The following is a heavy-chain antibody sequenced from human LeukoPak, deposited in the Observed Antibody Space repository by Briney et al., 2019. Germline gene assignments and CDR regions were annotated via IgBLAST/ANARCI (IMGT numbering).Heavy chain of an antibody. CDR1: GFTFSSYG. J-gene: IGHJ3*02. D-gene: IGHD4-17*01. CDR3: AKMRTPTAHSGDAFDI. V-gene: IGHV3-30*18. CDR2: ISYDGSNK. Sequence: PGRSLRLSCAASGFTFSSYGIHWVRQAPGKGLEGVAVISYDGSNKYYVDSVKGRFTISRDNSKNTLNLQMNSLRAEDTAVYYCAKMRTPTAHSGDAFDIWGRGTMVTVSS.